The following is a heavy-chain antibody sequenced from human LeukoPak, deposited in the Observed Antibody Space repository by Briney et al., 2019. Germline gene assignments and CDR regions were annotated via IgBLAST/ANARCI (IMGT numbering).Heavy chain of an antibody. CDR2: ISGRGDKA. D-gene: IGHD1-26*01. Sequence: PGGSLRLSCAASVFTFSDYVMSWVRQAPGKGLEWVSSISGRGDKATYSDSVRGRFTISRDTSRNTLYLQINSLRAEDTAFYFCASAPYLRLHSGSFFDYWGQGTLGTVSS. CDR3: ASAPYLRLHSGSFFDY. V-gene: IGHV3-23*01. CDR1: VFTFSDYV. J-gene: IGHJ4*02.